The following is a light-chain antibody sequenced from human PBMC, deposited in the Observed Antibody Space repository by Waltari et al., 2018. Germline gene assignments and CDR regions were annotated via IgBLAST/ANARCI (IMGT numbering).Light chain of an antibody. CDR3: CSYVRSTLV. J-gene: IGLJ3*02. CDR2: EVS. Sequence: QSALTQPASVSGSPGQSITISCTGTSSDVGKYNLVSWYQQHPGKAPKGMFYEVSKRPSGVSKRLSGSKSGNTASLTISGLQAEDEADYYCCSYVRSTLVFGGGTKLTVL. V-gene: IGLV2-23*02. CDR1: SSDVGKYNL.